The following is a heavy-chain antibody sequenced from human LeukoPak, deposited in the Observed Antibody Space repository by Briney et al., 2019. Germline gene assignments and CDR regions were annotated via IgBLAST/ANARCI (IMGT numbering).Heavy chain of an antibody. V-gene: IGHV3-30*02. J-gene: IGHJ5*02. Sequence: PGGSLRLSCAASGFTFSSYGMHWVRQAPGKGLEWVAFIRYDGSNKYYADSVKGRFTISRDNSKNTLYLQMNSLRAEDTAVHYCAKEKDYYGSGSYFNWFDPWGQGTLVTVSS. D-gene: IGHD3-10*01. CDR3: AKEKDYYGSGSYFNWFDP. CDR2: IRYDGSNK. CDR1: GFTFSSYG.